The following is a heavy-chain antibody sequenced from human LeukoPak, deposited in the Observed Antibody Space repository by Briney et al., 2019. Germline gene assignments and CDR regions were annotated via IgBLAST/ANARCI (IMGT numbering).Heavy chain of an antibody. D-gene: IGHD2-2*02. CDR1: GGTFSSYA. V-gene: IGHV1-69*04. Sequence: ASVKVSCKASGGTFSSYAISWVRQAPGQGLEWMGRIIPIFGIANYAQKFQGRVTITADKSTSTAYMELSSLRSEDTAVYYCARGECSSTSCYITRMNNWFDPWGQGTLVTVSS. CDR3: ARGECSSTSCYITRMNNWFDP. CDR2: IIPIFGIA. J-gene: IGHJ5*02.